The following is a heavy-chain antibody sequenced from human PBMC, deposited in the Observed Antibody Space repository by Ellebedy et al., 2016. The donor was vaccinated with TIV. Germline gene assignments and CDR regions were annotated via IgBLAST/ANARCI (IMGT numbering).Heavy chain of an antibody. D-gene: IGHD2-8*01. CDR1: GDSISRGGYY. V-gene: IGHV4-31*03. CDR3: ARDRERARDCTRTPCHSIRLFDY. Sequence: MPSETLSLTCTVSGDSISRGGYYWGWIRPHPGKGLEWIGSIYYSGETFYNPSLKSRATVSSEKSMNRFSLKLTSVTVADTAVYYCARDRERARDCTRTPCHSIRLFDYWGQGALVTVSS. J-gene: IGHJ4*02. CDR2: IYYSGET.